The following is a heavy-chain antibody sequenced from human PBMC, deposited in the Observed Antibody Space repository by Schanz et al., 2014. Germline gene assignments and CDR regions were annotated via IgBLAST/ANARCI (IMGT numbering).Heavy chain of an antibody. J-gene: IGHJ1*01. CDR3: ARMSCLQIEYFQH. Sequence: EVQLLESGGGLVQPGGSLRLSCAASGFSFSKSAMSWVRQAPGKGLEWVSTISGRSGTTNYADSVKGRFSISRDNSKNTLYLDKNNVRAEDADIYDSARMSCLQIEYFQHWGQGTLVTVSS. CDR2: ISGRSGTT. D-gene: IGHD1-1*01. V-gene: IGHV3-23*01. CDR1: GFSFSKSA.